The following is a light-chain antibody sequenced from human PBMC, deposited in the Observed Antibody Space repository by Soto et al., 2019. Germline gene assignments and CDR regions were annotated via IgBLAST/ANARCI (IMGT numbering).Light chain of an antibody. Sequence: QSALTQSRSVAGPPGQSVTISCTGTSSDVGYYDFVSWYQQHPGKAPKLMIYDVSTRPSGVPNRFSGSKSGNTASLTISGLQAEDEAHYYCCSYAGSSTPVVFGGGTKVTVL. CDR3: CSYAGSSTPVV. V-gene: IGLV2-11*01. CDR2: DVS. CDR1: SSDVGYYDF. J-gene: IGLJ2*01.